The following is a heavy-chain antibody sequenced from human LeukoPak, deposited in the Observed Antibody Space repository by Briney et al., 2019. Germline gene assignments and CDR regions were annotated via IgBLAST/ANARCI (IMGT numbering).Heavy chain of an antibody. CDR2: INPNSGGT. CDR1: GYTFTGYF. V-gene: IGHV1-2*02. D-gene: IGHD2-2*01. Sequence: ASVKVSCKASGYTFTGYFMHWVRQAPGQGLEWMGWINPNSGGTNYAQKFQGRVTMTRDTPISTAYMELSRLRSDDTAVYYCARGIVVVPAAMTYYYYYMDVWGKGTTVTVSS. J-gene: IGHJ6*03. CDR3: ARGIVVVPAAMTYYYYYMDV.